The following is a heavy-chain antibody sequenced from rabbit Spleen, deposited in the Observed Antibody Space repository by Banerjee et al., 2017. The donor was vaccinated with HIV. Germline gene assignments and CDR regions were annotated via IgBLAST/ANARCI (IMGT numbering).Heavy chain of an antibody. CDR3: ARDTGSSFSSYGMDL. CDR1: GVSFSDKDV. CDR2: IEAGSSGFT. V-gene: IGHV1S45*01. D-gene: IGHD8-1*01. Sequence: EQLEESGGGLVKPEGSLTLTCKASGVSFSDKDVMCWVRQAPGKGLEWIACIEAGSSGFTYFASWAKGRFTCSKTSSTTVTLQMTSLTVADTATYFCARDTGSSFSSYGMDLWGPGTLVTVS. J-gene: IGHJ6*01.